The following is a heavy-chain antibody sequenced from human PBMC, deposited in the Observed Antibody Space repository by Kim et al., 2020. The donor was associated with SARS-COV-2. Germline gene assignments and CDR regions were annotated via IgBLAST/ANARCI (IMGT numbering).Heavy chain of an antibody. Sequence: GGSLRLSCAASGFTFSSYTMNWVRQAPGKGLEWVSPISTSSGYIYYADSVRGRFTISRDTAKNSLYLQLNSLRTEDTAVYYCARGLSTYYASESGNWFDPWGQGTLVTVSS. CDR1: GFTFSSYT. CDR3: ARGLSTYYASESGNWFDP. J-gene: IGHJ5*02. V-gene: IGHV3-21*01. CDR2: ISTSSGYI. D-gene: IGHD3-10*01.